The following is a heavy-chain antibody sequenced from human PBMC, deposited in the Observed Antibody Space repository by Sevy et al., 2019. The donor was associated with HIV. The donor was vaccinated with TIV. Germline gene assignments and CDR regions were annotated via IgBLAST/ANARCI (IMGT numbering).Heavy chain of an antibody. CDR1: GFTFSNVW. V-gene: IGHV3-15*01. Sequence: GGSLRLSCAASGFTFSNVWMSWVRQAPGKGLQWVAHFKSKTDGGTTDYAAPVRGRFTISRDDSKNTLSLQMNSLKTGDTAVYYCTTGGSLFQHWGQGTLVTVSS. J-gene: IGHJ1*01. CDR3: TTGGSLFQH. CDR2: FKSKTDGGTT. D-gene: IGHD3-16*01.